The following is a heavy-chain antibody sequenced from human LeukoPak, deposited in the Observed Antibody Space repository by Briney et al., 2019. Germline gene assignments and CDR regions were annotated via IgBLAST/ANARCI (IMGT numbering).Heavy chain of an antibody. Sequence: PGGSLRLSCAVSGITLSNYGMSWVRQAPGKGLEWVAGISDSGGSTKYADSVKGRFTISRDNPKNTLYLQMNSQRAEDTAVYFCAKRGVVIRVILVGFHKEAYYFDSWGQGALVTVSS. V-gene: IGHV3-23*01. CDR1: GITLSNYG. CDR3: AKRGVVIRVILVGFHKEAYYFDS. D-gene: IGHD3-22*01. CDR2: ISDSGGST. J-gene: IGHJ4*02.